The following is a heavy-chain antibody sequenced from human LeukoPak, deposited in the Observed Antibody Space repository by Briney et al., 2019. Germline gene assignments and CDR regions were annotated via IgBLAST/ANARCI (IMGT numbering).Heavy chain of an antibody. CDR3: ARLLDSYSSGWLRYYYGMDV. Sequence: PSETLSLTCTVSGGSISSSSYYWGWIRQPPGKGLEWIGSIYYSGSTYYNPSLKSRVTISVDTSKNQFSLKLSSVTAADTAVYYCARLLDSYSSGWLRYYYGMDVWGQGTTVTVSS. CDR2: IYYSGST. D-gene: IGHD6-19*01. V-gene: IGHV4-39*01. J-gene: IGHJ6*02. CDR1: GGSISSSSYY.